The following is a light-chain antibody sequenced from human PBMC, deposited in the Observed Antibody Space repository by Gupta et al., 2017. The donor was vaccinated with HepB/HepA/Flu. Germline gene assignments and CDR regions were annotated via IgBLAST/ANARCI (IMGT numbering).Light chain of an antibody. Sequence: QSALTQPRSVSGSPGQSVTISCAGTSSDVGAYNYVSWLQQYPGKAPKFRIYDVNKRPSGVPDRFSGSKSGNTAYLTISGLQAEDEAEYYCASHAGSSVVFGGGTKVTV. CDR3: ASHAGSSVV. V-gene: IGLV2-11*01. J-gene: IGLJ2*01. CDR1: SSDVGAYNY. CDR2: DVN.